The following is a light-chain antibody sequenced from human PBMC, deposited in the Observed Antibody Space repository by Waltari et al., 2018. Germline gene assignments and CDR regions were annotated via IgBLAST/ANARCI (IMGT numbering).Light chain of an antibody. V-gene: IGKV2-28*01. J-gene: IGKJ4*01. Sequence: DLVLTQSPVSLPVTPGEPASISCRCSQSLLHSNGYNYLDWYLQKPGQSPQLLIYLGSNRASGVPDRFSGSGSGTDFTLKISRVEAEDVGIYYCMQALQTPLTFGGGTKVDIK. CDR3: MQALQTPLT. CDR2: LGS. CDR1: QSLLHSNGYNY.